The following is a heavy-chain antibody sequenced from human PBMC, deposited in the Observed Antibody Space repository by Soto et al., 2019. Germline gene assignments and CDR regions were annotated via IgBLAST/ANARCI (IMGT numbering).Heavy chain of an antibody. CDR1: GFTFSLYS. J-gene: IGHJ6*02. V-gene: IGHV3-48*02. CDR3: ARAVTWGLDV. Sequence: EVQLVESGGGLVQPGGSLRLSCAASGFTFSLYSMSWVRQAPGKGLEWVSYISRSSTGIHYADSVKGRFTISRDDATNSMHLQMNSRRDGDTAVYYCARAVTWGLDVWGQGTTSASP. D-gene: IGHD3-10*01. CDR2: ISRSSTGI.